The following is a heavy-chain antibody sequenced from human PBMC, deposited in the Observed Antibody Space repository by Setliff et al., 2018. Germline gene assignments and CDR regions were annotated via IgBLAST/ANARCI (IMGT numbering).Heavy chain of an antibody. CDR3: ARGPCSSTSCYAAY. Sequence: LSLTCAVYGGSFSGYYWSWIRQPPGKGLEWIGEINHSGSTNYNPSLKSRVTISVDTSKNQFSLKVNSVTAADTAVYYCARGPCSSTSCYAAYWCQGTLVTV. CDR1: GGSFSGYY. D-gene: IGHD2-2*01. CDR2: INHSGST. J-gene: IGHJ4*02. V-gene: IGHV4-34*01.